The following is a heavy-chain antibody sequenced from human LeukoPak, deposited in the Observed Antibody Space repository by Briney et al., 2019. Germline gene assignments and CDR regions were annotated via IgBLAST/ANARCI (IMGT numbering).Heavy chain of an antibody. V-gene: IGHV1-3*01. CDR1: GYTFTSYA. CDR3: ARDRPFNGYSYGYGY. CDR2: INAGNGNT. D-gene: IGHD5-18*01. Sequence: ASVKVSCKASGYTFTSYAMHWVRQAPGQRLEWMGWINAGNGNTKYSQKFQGRVTITRDTSASTAYMELSSLRSEDTAVYYCARDRPFNGYSYGYGYWGQGTLVTVSS. J-gene: IGHJ4*02.